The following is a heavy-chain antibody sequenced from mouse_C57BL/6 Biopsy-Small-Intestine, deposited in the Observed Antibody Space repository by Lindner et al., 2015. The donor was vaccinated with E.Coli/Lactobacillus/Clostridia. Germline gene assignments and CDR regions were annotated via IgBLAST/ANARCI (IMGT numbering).Heavy chain of an antibody. CDR1: GYAFSSSW. CDR2: IYPGDGDT. Sequence: VQLQESGPELVKPGASVKISCKASGYAFSSSWMNWVKQRPGKGLEWIGRIYPGDGDTNYSGKFKGKATLTADKSSSTAYMQLSSLTSEDSAVYYCARRGLITTVVAPDYWGQGTTLTVSS. V-gene: IGHV1-82*01. J-gene: IGHJ2*01. CDR3: ARRGLITTVVAPDY. D-gene: IGHD1-1*01.